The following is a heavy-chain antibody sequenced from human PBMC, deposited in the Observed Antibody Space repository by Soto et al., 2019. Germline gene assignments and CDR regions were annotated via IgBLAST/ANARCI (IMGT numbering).Heavy chain of an antibody. CDR1: GGSINSNNYY. CDR3: AKVVVAATRHTDFDS. J-gene: IGHJ4*02. CDR2: IYYDGST. D-gene: IGHD2-15*01. Sequence: SETLSLTCTVSGGSINSNNYYWAWIRQPPGKGLAWIASIYYDGSTYYNPSLKSRVSISVDTSKNHFSLKLSSATAADTAVYYCAKVVVAATRHTDFDSWGQGTLVTVS. V-gene: IGHV4-39*02.